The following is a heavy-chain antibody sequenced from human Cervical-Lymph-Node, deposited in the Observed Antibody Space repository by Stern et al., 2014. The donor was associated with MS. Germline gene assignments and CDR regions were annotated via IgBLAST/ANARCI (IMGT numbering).Heavy chain of an antibody. CDR3: STGVGYDI. CDR1: EFTFDNAW. Sequence: EMQLVESGGGLVKPGGSLRLSCTASEFTFDNAWMSWVRPAPGKGLEWVGRIKSKSDGGTTDYAAPVKGRFTISRDDSKKTLYLEMNSLRTEDTAVYYCSTGVGYDIWGQGTMVTVSS. CDR2: IKSKSDGGTT. V-gene: IGHV3-15*01. J-gene: IGHJ3*02. D-gene: IGHD2-15*01.